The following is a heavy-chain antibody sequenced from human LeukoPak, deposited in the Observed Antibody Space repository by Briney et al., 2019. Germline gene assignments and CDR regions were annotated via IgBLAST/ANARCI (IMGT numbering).Heavy chain of an antibody. CDR2: ISGSGGST. J-gene: IGHJ4*02. CDR1: GFTFSSYA. Sequence: GGSLRLSCAASGFTFSSYAMSWVRQAPGKGLEWVSTISGSGGSTYYADSVKGRFTISRDNSKNTLYLQMNSLRAEDTAVYYCAKAPSRLGYSIFDYWGQGTLVTVSS. CDR3: AKAPSRLGYSIFDY. V-gene: IGHV3-23*01. D-gene: IGHD3-16*01.